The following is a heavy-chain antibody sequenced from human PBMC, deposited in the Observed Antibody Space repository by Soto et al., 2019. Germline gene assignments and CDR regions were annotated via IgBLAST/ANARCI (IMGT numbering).Heavy chain of an antibody. J-gene: IGHJ4*02. D-gene: IGHD2-15*01. Sequence: GGSLSLSCAASVFTFSSYAMSWFRQAPVKGLEWVSTLTRGGTTFYADSVKGRFTISRDNSKNTLSLQMHNLRAEDTARYYCAKRATTVPTPGNYFDCWGQGTLVTVSS. CDR1: VFTFSSYA. CDR2: LTRGGTT. V-gene: IGHV3-23*01. CDR3: AKRATTVPTPGNYFDC.